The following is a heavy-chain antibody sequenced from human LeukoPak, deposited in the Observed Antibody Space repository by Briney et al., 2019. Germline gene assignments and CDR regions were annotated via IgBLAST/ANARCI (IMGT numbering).Heavy chain of an antibody. CDR1: GFTVSGNH. CDR2: IYSGGST. J-gene: IGHJ4*02. D-gene: IGHD1-26*01. V-gene: IGHV3-53*01. Sequence: PGGSLRLSCAASGFTVSGNHMSWVRQAPGKGLEWVSVIYSGGSTYYADPVKGRFTISRDNSKNTVYLQMNSLRAEDTAVYYCATHRPWELQSAFDYWGQGTLVTVSS. CDR3: ATHRPWELQSAFDY.